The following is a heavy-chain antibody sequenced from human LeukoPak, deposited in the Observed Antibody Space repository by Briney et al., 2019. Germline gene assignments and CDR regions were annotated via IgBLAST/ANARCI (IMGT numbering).Heavy chain of an antibody. D-gene: IGHD5-18*01. CDR3: ARATSGGYNYGGEHY. Sequence: GGSLRLSCAASGFTFSSYGMHWVRQAPGKGLEWVAVIWYDGSNKYYADSVKGRFTISRDNSKNTLYLQMNSLRAEDTAVYYCARATSGGYNYGGEHYWGQGTLVTVSS. V-gene: IGHV3-33*01. J-gene: IGHJ4*02. CDR2: IWYDGSNK. CDR1: GFTFSSYG.